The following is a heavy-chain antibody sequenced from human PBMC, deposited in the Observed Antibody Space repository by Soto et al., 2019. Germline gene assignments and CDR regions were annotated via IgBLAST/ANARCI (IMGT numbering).Heavy chain of an antibody. CDR3: ARAEAPSLTYYDILTGYFDY. D-gene: IGHD3-9*01. J-gene: IGHJ4*02. Sequence: GGSLRLSCAASGFTFSSYGMHWVRQAPGKGLEWVAVIWYDGSNKYYADSVKGRFTISRDNSKNTLYLQMNSLRAEDTAVYYCARAEAPSLTYYDILTGYFDYWGQGTLVTVSS. CDR2: IWYDGSNK. CDR1: GFTFSSYG. V-gene: IGHV3-33*01.